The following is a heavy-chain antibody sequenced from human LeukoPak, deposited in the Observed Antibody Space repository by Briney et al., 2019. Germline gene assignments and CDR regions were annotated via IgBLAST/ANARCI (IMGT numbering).Heavy chain of an antibody. J-gene: IGHJ4*02. CDR2: IYYSGST. D-gene: IGHD5-24*01. V-gene: IGHV4-59*08. CDR3: ARGGYDYNFDY. CDR1: GGSISSYY. Sequence: SETLSLTCTVSGGSISSYYWIWIRQPPGKGLKWIGYIYYSGSTNYNPSLKSRVTTSVDTSKNQLSLKLSSVTAADTAVYYCARGGYDYNFDYWGQGTLVTVSS.